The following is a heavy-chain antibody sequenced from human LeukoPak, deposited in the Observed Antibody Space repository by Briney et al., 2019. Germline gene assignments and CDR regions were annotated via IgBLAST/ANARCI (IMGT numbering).Heavy chain of an antibody. CDR1: GGSISSGTHY. V-gene: IGHV4-61*02. CDR3: ARAYSDYDYAEYFQH. CDR2: IYSSGTT. J-gene: IGHJ1*01. D-gene: IGHD5-12*01. Sequence: SETLSLTCSVSGGSISSGTHYWSWIRQPAGKGLEWIGRIYSSGTTAYNPSLKSRVTISVDTSKNQFSLKLSSVTAADTAVYYCARAYSDYDYAEYFQHWGQGTLVTVSS.